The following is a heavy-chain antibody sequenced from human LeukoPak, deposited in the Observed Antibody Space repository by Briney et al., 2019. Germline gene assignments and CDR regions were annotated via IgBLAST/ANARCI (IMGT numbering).Heavy chain of an antibody. CDR2: IIPIFGTA. CDR3: ARGAPTIGYYYYYYMDV. Sequence: ASVKVSCKASGGTFSSYAIGWVRQAPGQGLEWMGGIIPIFGTANYAQKFQGRVTITADEPTSTAYMELSSLRSEDTAVYYCARGAPTIGYYYYYYMDVWGKGTTVTVSS. J-gene: IGHJ6*03. D-gene: IGHD2-2*01. CDR1: GGTFSSYA. V-gene: IGHV1-69*13.